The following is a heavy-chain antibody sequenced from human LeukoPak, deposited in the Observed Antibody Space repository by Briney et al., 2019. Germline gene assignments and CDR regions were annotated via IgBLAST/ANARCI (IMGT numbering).Heavy chain of an antibody. CDR1: GFTFSSYW. J-gene: IGHJ4*02. CDR2: INSDGSST. Sequence: AGSLSLSCAASGFTFSSYWMHWVRQAQGQGLVWVSSINSDGSSTSYEDSVKGRFTISRDNAKNKLYLQMNSLRAEDTAVYYCAREEAAAVAYYFDYWGQGTLVTVSS. CDR3: AREEAAAVAYYFDY. V-gene: IGHV3-74*01. D-gene: IGHD6-13*01.